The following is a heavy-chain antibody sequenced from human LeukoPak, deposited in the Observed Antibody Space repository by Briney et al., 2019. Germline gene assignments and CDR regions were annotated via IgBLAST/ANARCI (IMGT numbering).Heavy chain of an antibody. CDR2: IYHSGTT. V-gene: IGHV4-38-2*01. J-gene: IGHJ4*02. D-gene: IGHD6-6*01. Sequence: SETLSLTCAVSGYSFSSGYYWGWIRQPPGKGLGWIGSIYHSGTTYYNPSLKSRVTISVDTSKNQFSLKLSSVTAADTAVYYCAREPSTSGFHYFDYWGQGTLVTVSS. CDR3: AREPSTSGFHYFDY. CDR1: GYSFSSGYY.